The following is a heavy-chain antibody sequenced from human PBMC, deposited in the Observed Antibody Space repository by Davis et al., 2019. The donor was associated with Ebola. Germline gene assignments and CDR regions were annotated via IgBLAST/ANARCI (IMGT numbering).Heavy chain of an antibody. J-gene: IGHJ6*02. V-gene: IGHV3-23*01. CDR3: AKNDGINGWFGIDV. D-gene: IGHD6-19*01. CDR1: GFTFSSYA. CDR2: ISGSGGST. Sequence: PGGSLRLSCAASGFTFSSYAMSWVRQAPGKGLEWVSVISGSGGSTYYADSVKGRFTISRDNSKNTLYLQMNTLRAEDTAVYYCAKNDGINGWFGIDVWAQGTTVTVSS.